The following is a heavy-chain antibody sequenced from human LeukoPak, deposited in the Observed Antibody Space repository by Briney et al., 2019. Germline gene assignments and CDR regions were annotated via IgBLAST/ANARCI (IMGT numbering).Heavy chain of an antibody. CDR1: GFTLSSYA. CDR3: AKVYRAGNWNDWDYYYGMDV. J-gene: IGHJ6*02. Sequence: GGSLRLSCAASGFTLSSYAMTWVRQAPGKGLEWVSGSSGSGLNTYYADSVKGRFTISRDNSKNTLYLHMNSLRAEDTALYYCAKVYRAGNWNDWDYYYGMDVWGQGTTVTVSS. V-gene: IGHV3-23*01. CDR2: SSGSGLNT. D-gene: IGHD1-20*01.